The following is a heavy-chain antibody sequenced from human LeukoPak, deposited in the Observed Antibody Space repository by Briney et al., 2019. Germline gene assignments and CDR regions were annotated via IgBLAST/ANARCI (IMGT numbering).Heavy chain of an antibody. CDR3: ARGHYDFWSGYYTSPYYFDY. CDR2: IKQDGSEK. J-gene: IGHJ4*02. V-gene: IGHV3-7*01. Sequence: GGSLRLSCAASGFSFSTYWMSWVRQAPGKGLEWVANIKQDGSEKYYVDSVKGRFTISRDNAKNSLYLQMNSLRAEDTAVYYCARGHYDFWSGYYTSPYYFDYWGQGTLVTVSS. CDR1: GFSFSTYW. D-gene: IGHD3-3*01.